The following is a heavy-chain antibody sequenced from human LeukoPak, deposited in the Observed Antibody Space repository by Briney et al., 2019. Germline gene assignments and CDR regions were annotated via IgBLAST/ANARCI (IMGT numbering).Heavy chain of an antibody. CDR3: ARDMRGYDILTGYYGGDAFDI. V-gene: IGHV1-18*01. Sequence: GASVKVSCKASGYTFTSYGISWVRQAPGQGLEWMGWISAYNGNTNYAQKLQGRVTMTTDTSTSTAYMEPRSLRSDDTAVYYCARDMRGYDILTGYYGGDAFDIWGQGTMVTVSS. CDR1: GYTFTSYG. CDR2: ISAYNGNT. J-gene: IGHJ3*02. D-gene: IGHD3-9*01.